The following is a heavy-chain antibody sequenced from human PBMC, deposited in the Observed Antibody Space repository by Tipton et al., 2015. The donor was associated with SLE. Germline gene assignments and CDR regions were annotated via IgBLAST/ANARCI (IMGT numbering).Heavy chain of an antibody. V-gene: IGHV3-23*01. Sequence: SLRLSCAASGFTFDKYAMSWVRQAPGKGLDWVSSISAGGSSTFYADSVKGRFTITRDNSDKTVYLQMDILTTEDTAVYYCAKDGNHHGSGSYGSWFDSWGQGTLVSVS. CDR3: AKDGNHHGSGSYGSWFDS. D-gene: IGHD3-10*01. J-gene: IGHJ5*01. CDR1: GFTFDKYA. CDR2: ISAGGSST.